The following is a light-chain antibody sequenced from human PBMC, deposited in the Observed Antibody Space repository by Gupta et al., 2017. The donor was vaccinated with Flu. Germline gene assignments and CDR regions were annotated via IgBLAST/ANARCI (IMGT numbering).Light chain of an antibody. Sequence: SSDIGGYNFVSWYQQHPGKAPKLMIYEVSNRPSGVSNRFSGSKSANTASLTISGLQAEDEADYYCSSYTSTNTIVVFGGGTKLTVL. CDR1: SSDIGGYNF. CDR3: SSYTSTNTIVV. V-gene: IGLV2-14*01. CDR2: EVS. J-gene: IGLJ2*01.